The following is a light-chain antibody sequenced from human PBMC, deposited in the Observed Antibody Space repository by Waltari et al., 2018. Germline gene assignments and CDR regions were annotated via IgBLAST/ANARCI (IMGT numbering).Light chain of an antibody. CDR2: GAS. J-gene: IGKJ1*01. Sequence: EIVLTRSPGTPSLSLGERDTVSCKASQSVSRAFAWYQQKPAQAPRLLIYGASTRATGIPDRFSGSGSGTDFSLTISRLEPDDCAVDYCQHYLRLPVTFGQGTTVEI. CDR3: QHYLRLPVT. CDR1: QSVSRAF. V-gene: IGKV3-20*01.